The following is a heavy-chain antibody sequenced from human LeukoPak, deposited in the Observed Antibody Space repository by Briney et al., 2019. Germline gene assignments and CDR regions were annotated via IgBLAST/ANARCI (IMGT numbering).Heavy chain of an antibody. Sequence: ASVKVSCKASGYTFTSYAMNWVRQAPGQGLEWMGWINTNTGNPTYAQGFTGRFVFSLDTSVSTAYLQISSLKAEDTAVYYCARELYYYDSSGYSGNAFDIWGQGTMVTVSS. CDR2: INTNTGNP. D-gene: IGHD3-22*01. J-gene: IGHJ3*02. CDR1: GYTFTSYA. V-gene: IGHV7-4-1*02. CDR3: ARELYYYDSSGYSGNAFDI.